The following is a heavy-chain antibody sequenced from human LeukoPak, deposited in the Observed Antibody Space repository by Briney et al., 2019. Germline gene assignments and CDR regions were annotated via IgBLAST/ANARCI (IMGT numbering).Heavy chain of an antibody. CDR1: GFTFSSYS. CDR2: ISSSSSTI. J-gene: IGHJ4*02. CDR3: ARGNQWLAPDY. D-gene: IGHD6-19*01. V-gene: IGHV3-48*04. Sequence: GGSLRLSCAASGFTFSSYSMNWVRQAPGKGLEWVSYISSSSSTIYCADSVKGRFTISRDNARNSLYLQMNSLRAEDTAVYYCARGNQWLAPDYWGQGTLVTVSS.